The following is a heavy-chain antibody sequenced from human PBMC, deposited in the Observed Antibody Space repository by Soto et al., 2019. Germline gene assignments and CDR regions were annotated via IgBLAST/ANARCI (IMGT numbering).Heavy chain of an antibody. Sequence: ASVKVSCKASGYTFTSYDINWVRQATGQGLEWMGWMNPNSGNTGYAQKFQGRVTMTRNTSISTAYMELSGLRSEDTAVYYCARDPYYDFWSGSNDAFDIWGQGTMVTVSS. CDR1: GYTFTSYD. D-gene: IGHD3-3*01. V-gene: IGHV1-8*01. CDR2: MNPNSGNT. CDR3: ARDPYYDFWSGSNDAFDI. J-gene: IGHJ3*02.